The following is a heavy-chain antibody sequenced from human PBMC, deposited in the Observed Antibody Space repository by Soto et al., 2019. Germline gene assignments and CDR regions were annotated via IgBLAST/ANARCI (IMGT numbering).Heavy chain of an antibody. V-gene: IGHV3-23*01. D-gene: IGHD4-17*01. CDR2: ITDTGGDA. J-gene: IGHJ6*02. Sequence: GSLRLSCVASGITFGSRAMSWVRQAPGEGLEWVSTITDTGGDAKYADSVRGRFTISRDNSKKTLYLQMSSLRAEDTAVYYCAKILSTVTTYYYGTDVGGQGTTVTVSS. CDR1: GITFGSRA. CDR3: AKILSTVTTYYYGTDV.